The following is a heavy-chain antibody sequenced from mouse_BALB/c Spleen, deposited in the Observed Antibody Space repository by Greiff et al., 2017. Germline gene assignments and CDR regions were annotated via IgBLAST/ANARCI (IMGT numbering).Heavy chain of an antibody. J-gene: IGHJ2*01. CDR2: ISSGGSYT. CDR1: GFTFSSYG. Sequence: EVMLVESGGDLVKPGGSLKLSCAASGFTFSSYGMSWVRQTPDKRLEWVATISSGGSYTYYPDSVKGRFTISRDNAKNTLYLQMSSLKSEDTAMYYCAREGGYGYDGYWGQGTTLTVSS. V-gene: IGHV5-6*01. D-gene: IGHD2-2*01. CDR3: AREGGYGYDGY.